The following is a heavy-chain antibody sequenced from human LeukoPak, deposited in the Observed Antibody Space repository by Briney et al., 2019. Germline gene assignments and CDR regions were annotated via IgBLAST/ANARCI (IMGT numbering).Heavy chain of an antibody. V-gene: IGHV3-30*04. CDR1: GFTFSSYL. CDR2: ISYDGSNT. CDR3: ASSYCGGDCYSSRGGGAFDI. D-gene: IGHD2-21*02. Sequence: GGSLRLSCAASGFTFSSYLMHWVRQAPGKGLEWVAVISYDGSNTHYADSVKGRFTISRDNSKNTLYLQMNSPRAEDTAVYYCASSYCGGDCYSSRGGGAFDIWGQGTMVTVSS. J-gene: IGHJ3*02.